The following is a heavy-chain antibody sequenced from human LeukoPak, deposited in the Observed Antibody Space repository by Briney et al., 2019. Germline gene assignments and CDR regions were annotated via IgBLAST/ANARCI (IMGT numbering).Heavy chain of an antibody. CDR1: GFTFSSYE. CDR3: ARDPRGYCSGGSCYSYAFDI. Sequence: GGSLRLSCAASGFTFSSYEMNWVRQAPGKGLEWVSYISSSGSTIYYADSVKGRFTISRDNAKNSLYLQMNSLRAEDTAVYYCARDPRGYCSGGSCYSYAFDIWGQGTMVTVSS. CDR2: ISSSGSTI. V-gene: IGHV3-48*03. J-gene: IGHJ3*02. D-gene: IGHD2-15*01.